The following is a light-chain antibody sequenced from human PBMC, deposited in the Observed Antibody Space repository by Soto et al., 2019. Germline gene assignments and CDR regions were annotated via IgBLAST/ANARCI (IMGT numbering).Light chain of an antibody. CDR3: QQRSSGLT. CDR1: QRVSNNY. J-gene: IGKJ1*01. Sequence: EIVLTQSPGTLSLSPGERATLSCRASQRVSNNYLAWYQQKPGQAPRLLIYGASNRATGIPARFSGSGSGTDFTLTIASLDPEDFAVYYCQQRSSGLTFGQGTKVDIK. V-gene: IGKV3-11*01. CDR2: GAS.